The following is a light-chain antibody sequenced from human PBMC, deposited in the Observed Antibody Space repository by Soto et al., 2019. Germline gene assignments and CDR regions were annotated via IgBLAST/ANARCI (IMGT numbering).Light chain of an antibody. J-gene: IGKJ4*01. Sequence: DIVMTQSPLSLSVTPGEPASISCRSSQSLLHSNGNTYLDWYLQKPGQSPQLLIFYVSDRASGVPDRFSGSGSGTDFTLKISRVEAEDVGVYYCMQALQTPLTFGGGTKVEI. CDR2: YVS. CDR1: QSLLHSNGNTY. CDR3: MQALQTPLT. V-gene: IGKV2-28*01.